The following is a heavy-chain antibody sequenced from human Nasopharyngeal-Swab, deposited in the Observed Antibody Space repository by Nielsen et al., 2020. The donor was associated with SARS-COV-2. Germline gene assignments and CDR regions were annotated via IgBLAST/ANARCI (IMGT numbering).Heavy chain of an antibody. CDR3: ARDSGSNYDYVWGSYRYTSGYFDY. Sequence: ASVKVSCKASGYTFTSYYMHWVRQAPGQGLEWMGILNPSGGSTSYAQKFQGRVTMTRDTSTSTVYMELSSLRSEDTAVYYCARDSGSNYDYVWGSYRYTSGYFDYWGQGTLVTVSS. D-gene: IGHD3-16*02. J-gene: IGHJ4*02. V-gene: IGHV1-46*01. CDR1: GYTFTSYY. CDR2: LNPSGGST.